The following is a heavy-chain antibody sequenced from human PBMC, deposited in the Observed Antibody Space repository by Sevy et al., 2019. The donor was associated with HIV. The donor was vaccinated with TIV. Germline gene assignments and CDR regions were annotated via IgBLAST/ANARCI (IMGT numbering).Heavy chain of an antibody. J-gene: IGHJ4*02. CDR1: GGSFSGYY. CDR3: ARGWGIVGATTLSSFDY. Sequence: SETLSLTCAVYGGSFSGYYWSWIRQPPGKGLEWIGEINHSGSTNYNPSLKSPVTISVDTSKNQFSLKLSSVTAADTAVYYCARGWGIVGATTLSSFDYWGQGTLVTVSS. V-gene: IGHV4-34*01. D-gene: IGHD1-26*01. CDR2: INHSGST.